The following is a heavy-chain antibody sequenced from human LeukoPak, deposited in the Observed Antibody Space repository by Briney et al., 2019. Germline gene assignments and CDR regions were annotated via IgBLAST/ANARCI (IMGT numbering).Heavy chain of an antibody. D-gene: IGHD3-22*01. J-gene: IGHJ4*02. CDR1: GGSLSSSGYS. CDR2: FYHSGTT. V-gene: IGHV4-30-2*01. CDR3: ASYYYDTSNYYHVHYFDY. Sequence: SETLSLTCAVSGGSLSSSGYSWGWLRQPPGRGREWIGYFYHSGTTYYNPSLKSRVTISVDRSMKQFSLKLNSVTAADTAVYYCASYYYDTSNYYHVHYFDYWGQGTLVAVSS.